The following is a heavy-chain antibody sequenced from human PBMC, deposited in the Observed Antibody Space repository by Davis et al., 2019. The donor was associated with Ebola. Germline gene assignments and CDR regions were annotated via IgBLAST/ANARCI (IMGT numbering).Heavy chain of an antibody. CDR2: IGTRGDTT. J-gene: IGHJ3*02. CDR1: GFTFSSYT. V-gene: IGHV3-48*02. Sequence: GESLKISCAASGFTFSSYTMNWVRQAPGKGLEWVSYIGTRGDTTVYADSVKGRFTVSRDDANNSLSLLMNSLRDEDTAIYYCVRDYLFALDIWVQGTMVTVSS. CDR3: VRDYLFALDI.